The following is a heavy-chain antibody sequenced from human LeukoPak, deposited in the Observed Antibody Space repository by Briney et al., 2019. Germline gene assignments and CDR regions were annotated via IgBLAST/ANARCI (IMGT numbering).Heavy chain of an antibody. D-gene: IGHD4-17*01. J-gene: IGHJ5*02. Sequence: PSETLSLTCTVSGGSISSGGYYWSWIRQPPGKGLEWIGYIYHSGSTYYNPSLKSRVTISVDRSKNQFSLKMSSVTAADMAVYYCARDYKMTTGPRGWFDPWGQGTLVTVSS. CDR3: ARDYKMTTGPRGWFDP. CDR2: IYHSGST. V-gene: IGHV4-30-2*01. CDR1: GGSISSGGYY.